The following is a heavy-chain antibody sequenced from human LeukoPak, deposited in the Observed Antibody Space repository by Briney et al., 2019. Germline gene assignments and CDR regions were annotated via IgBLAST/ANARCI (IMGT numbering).Heavy chain of an antibody. V-gene: IGHV1-2*02. Sequence: GASVKVSCKASGYTFTSYAMNWVRQAPGQGLEWMGWINPNSGGTNYAQKFQGRVTMTRDTSISTAYMELSRLRSDDTAVYYCARDHRGYSYGPLGYWGQGTLVTVSS. CDR3: ARDHRGYSYGPLGY. J-gene: IGHJ4*02. D-gene: IGHD5-18*01. CDR2: INPNSGGT. CDR1: GYTFTSYA.